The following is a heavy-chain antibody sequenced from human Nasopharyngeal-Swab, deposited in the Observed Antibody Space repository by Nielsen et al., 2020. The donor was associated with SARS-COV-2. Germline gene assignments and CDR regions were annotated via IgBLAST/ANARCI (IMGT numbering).Heavy chain of an antibody. J-gene: IGHJ6*02. Sequence: SETLSLTCTVSGGSISSYYWGWIRQPPGKGLEWIGSIYYSGSTYYNPSLKSRVTISVDTSKNQFSLKLSSVTAADTAVYYCAGDQSDSSGYYYVNYYYYGMDVWGQGTTVTVSS. CDR2: IYYSGST. V-gene: IGHV4-39*01. D-gene: IGHD3-22*01. CDR1: GGSISSYY. CDR3: AGDQSDSSGYYYVNYYYYGMDV.